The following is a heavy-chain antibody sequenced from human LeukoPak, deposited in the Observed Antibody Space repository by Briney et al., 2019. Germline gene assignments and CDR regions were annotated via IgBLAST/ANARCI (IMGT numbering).Heavy chain of an antibody. V-gene: IGHV3-72*01. CDR1: GFTFSDHY. J-gene: IGHJ6*02. D-gene: IGHD5-24*01. Sequence: PGGSLRLSCAASGFTFSDHYMDWVRQAPGKGLEWVGRTRNKANSYTTEYAASVKGRFTISRDDSKNSLYLQMNSPKTEDTAVYYCAREDGYSSYYYYGMDVWGQGTTVTVSS. CDR3: AREDGYSSYYYYGMDV. CDR2: TRNKANSYTT.